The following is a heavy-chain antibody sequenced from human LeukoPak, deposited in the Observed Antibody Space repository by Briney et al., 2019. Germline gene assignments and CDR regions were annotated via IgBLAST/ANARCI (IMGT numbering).Heavy chain of an antibody. CDR1: GGSVTSTNW. V-gene: IGHV4-4*02. CDR2: VHLDGKT. J-gene: IGHJ4*02. CDR3: AREGGFYSPLDY. Sequence: PSETLSLTCDVSGGSVTSTNWWSWVRQPPKKGLEGVGEVHLDGKTNYNPSLESRLIMSVDLPETHISLKLTSVTAADTAVYYCAREGGFYSPLDYSGQGTLVTVSS. D-gene: IGHD5-18*01.